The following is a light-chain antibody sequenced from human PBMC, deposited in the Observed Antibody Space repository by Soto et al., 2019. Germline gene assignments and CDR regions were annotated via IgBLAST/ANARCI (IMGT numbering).Light chain of an antibody. CDR2: AAS. V-gene: IGKV1-9*01. CDR3: QQLNSYLLT. CDR1: QGISSY. Sequence: IQLTQSPSSLSASVGDRVTITCRASQGISSYLAWYQQKPGKATKLLSYAASTLQSGVPSRFSGSVSGTDFTLTISSLQPEYFATYYCQQLNSYLLTFGGGTKVEIK. J-gene: IGKJ4*01.